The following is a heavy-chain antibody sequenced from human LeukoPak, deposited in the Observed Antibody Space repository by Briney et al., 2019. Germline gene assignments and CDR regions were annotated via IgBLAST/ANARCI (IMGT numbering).Heavy chain of an antibody. CDR2: INPNSGGT. D-gene: IGHD2-2*01. J-gene: IGHJ5*02. CDR3: ARDPRYCSSTSCRPWNWFDP. Sequence: ASVKVSCKASGYTFTGYYMHWVRQAPGQGLEWMGWINPNSGGTNYAQKFQGRVTMTRDTSISTAYMGLSRLRSDDTAVYYCARDPRYCSSTSCRPWNWFDPWGQGTLVTVSS. CDR1: GYTFTGYY. V-gene: IGHV1-2*02.